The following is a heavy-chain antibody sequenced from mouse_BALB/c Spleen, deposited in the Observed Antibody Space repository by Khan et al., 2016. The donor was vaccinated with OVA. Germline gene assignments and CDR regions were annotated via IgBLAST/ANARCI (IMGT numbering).Heavy chain of an antibody. Sequence: VQLKESGPELVKPGASVKMSCKASGYTITSYVMHWVKQKPGQGLEWIGYINPYNDGTKYNEKFKGKATLTSDKSSSTSYMELSSLTSEDSAVYYCTRSTYYGNPYAMDYWGQGTSVTVSS. D-gene: IGHD2-10*01. V-gene: IGHV1S136*01. J-gene: IGHJ4*01. CDR3: TRSTYYGNPYAMDY. CDR1: GYTITSYV. CDR2: INPYNDGT.